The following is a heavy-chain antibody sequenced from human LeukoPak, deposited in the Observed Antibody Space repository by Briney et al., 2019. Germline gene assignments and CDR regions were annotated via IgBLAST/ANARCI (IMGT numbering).Heavy chain of an antibody. CDR3: ARDKREYCSGGSCYPEYYFDY. J-gene: IGHJ4*02. Sequence: SETLSLTCTVSGGSISSYYWSWIRQPPGKGLEWIGYIYYSGSTNYNPSLKSRVTISVDTSKNQFSLKLSSVTAADTAVYYCARDKREYCSGGSCYPEYYFDYWGQGTLVTVSS. D-gene: IGHD2-15*01. V-gene: IGHV4-59*01. CDR2: IYYSGST. CDR1: GGSISSYY.